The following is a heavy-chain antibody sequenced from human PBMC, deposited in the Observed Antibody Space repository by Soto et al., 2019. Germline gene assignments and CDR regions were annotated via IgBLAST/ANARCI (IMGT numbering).Heavy chain of an antibody. D-gene: IGHD6-6*01. Sequence: QLQLQESGPGLVKPSETLSLTCTVSGGSISSSSYYWGWIRQPPGKGLEWIGSIYYSGSTYYNPSLKSRVTISVDTSKNQFSLKLSSVTAADTAVYYCARSSIAAHHFDYWGQGTLVTVSS. CDR2: IYYSGST. CDR3: ARSSIAAHHFDY. CDR1: GGSISSSSYY. V-gene: IGHV4-39*01. J-gene: IGHJ4*02.